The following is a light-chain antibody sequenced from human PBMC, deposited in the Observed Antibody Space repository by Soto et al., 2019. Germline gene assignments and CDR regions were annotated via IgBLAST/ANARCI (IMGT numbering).Light chain of an antibody. CDR3: QQYGSSPLIS. Sequence: EIVLTQSPGTLSLSPVESATLSCMASQSVSSSSLAWYQQKPGQAPRLLFFGVSNRAAGVPDRFGGSGSGTDFTLTISRLEPEDFAVYYCQQYGSSPLISFGQGTRLEIK. CDR2: GVS. CDR1: QSVSSSS. J-gene: IGKJ5*01. V-gene: IGKV3-20*01.